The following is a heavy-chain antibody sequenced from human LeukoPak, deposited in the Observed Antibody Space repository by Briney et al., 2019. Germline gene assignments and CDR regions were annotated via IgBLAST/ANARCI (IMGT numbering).Heavy chain of an antibody. CDR3: AELGITMIGGV. CDR1: GFTFSSYE. CDR2: ISGSGSTI. Sequence: GALRLSCAASGFTFSSYEMNWVRQAPGKGLEWVSYISGSGSTIYYADSVKGRFTISRDNAKNSLYLQMNSLRAEDTAVYYCAELGITMIGGVWGKGTTVTISS. V-gene: IGHV3-48*03. J-gene: IGHJ6*04. D-gene: IGHD3-10*02.